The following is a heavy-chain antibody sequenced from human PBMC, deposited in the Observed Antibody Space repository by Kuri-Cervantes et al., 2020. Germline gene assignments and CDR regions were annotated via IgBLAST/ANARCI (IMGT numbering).Heavy chain of an antibody. D-gene: IGHD4-17*01. CDR2: INSDGSTT. Sequence: GESLKISCAASGFTFSSYWMHWVRRPPGKGLVWVSRINSDGSTTTYADSVKGRFTISRDNAKNTLYLQMNSLRAEDTAVYYCARGTAVTTLNYWGQGTLVTVSS. CDR1: GFTFSSYW. V-gene: IGHV3-74*01. J-gene: IGHJ4*02. CDR3: ARGTAVTTLNY.